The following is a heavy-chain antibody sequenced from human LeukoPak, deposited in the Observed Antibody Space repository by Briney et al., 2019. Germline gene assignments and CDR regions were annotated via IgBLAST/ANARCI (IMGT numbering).Heavy chain of an antibody. CDR1: GFTFSSYV. Sequence: GRSLRLSCAASGFTFSSYVMHWVRQAPGKGLEWVAVISYDGSNKYYADSVKGRFTISRDNSKNTLYLRMNSLRAEDTAVYYCARGFVVVTAIADYWGQGTLVTVSS. CDR3: ARGFVVVTAIADY. D-gene: IGHD2-21*02. V-gene: IGHV3-30-3*01. CDR2: ISYDGSNK. J-gene: IGHJ4*02.